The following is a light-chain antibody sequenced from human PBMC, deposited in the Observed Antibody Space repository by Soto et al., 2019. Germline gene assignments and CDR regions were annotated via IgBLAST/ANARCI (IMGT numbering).Light chain of an antibody. CDR3: CSYAGSFTWV. Sequence: SALTQPRSVSGSPGQSVTISCTGSNSDVGAYKFVSWLQHNPGEAPKVMIYDVTQRPSGVPDRFSGTKSGNTASLTISGLQAEDEADYYCCSYAGSFTWVFGSGTKVT. V-gene: IGLV2-11*01. CDR2: DVT. J-gene: IGLJ1*01. CDR1: NSDVGAYKF.